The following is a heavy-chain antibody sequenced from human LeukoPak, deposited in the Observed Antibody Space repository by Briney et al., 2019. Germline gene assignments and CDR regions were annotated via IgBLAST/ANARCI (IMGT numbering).Heavy chain of an antibody. D-gene: IGHD5-24*01. CDR2: INPKRGDT. V-gene: IGHV1-2*02. J-gene: IGHJ4*02. Sequence: ASVKVSCKASGYTFSGYYMHWVRQAPGQGLEWMGWINPKRGDTNYAQKFQGRVTMTRDTSISTAYMELSRLTSDDTAVYYCANRNGGNLPFWDYWGQGTLVIVSS. CDR3: ANRNGGNLPFWDY. CDR1: GYTFSGYY.